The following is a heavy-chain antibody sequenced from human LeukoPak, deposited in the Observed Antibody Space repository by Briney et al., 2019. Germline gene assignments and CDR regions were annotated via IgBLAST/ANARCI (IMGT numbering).Heavy chain of an antibody. CDR3: ARGLITMVRGVISHFDY. CDR2: IYYSGST. Sequence: SETLSLTCTVSGGSISSYYWSWIRQPPGKGLEWIGYIYYSGSTNYNPSLKSRVTISVDTSKNQFSLKLSSVTAADTAVDYCARGLITMVRGVISHFDYWGQGTLVTVSS. D-gene: IGHD3-10*01. J-gene: IGHJ4*02. CDR1: GGSISSYY. V-gene: IGHV4-59*01.